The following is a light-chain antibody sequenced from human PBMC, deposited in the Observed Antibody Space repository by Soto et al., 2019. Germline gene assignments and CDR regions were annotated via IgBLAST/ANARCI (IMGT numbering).Light chain of an antibody. V-gene: IGKV1-9*01. Sequence: QLPKSTSSLSASVRDRVTIACLASQGIRGYVDWQQRTPGKAPKLLIYAASTLQSGVPSRFSGSGSGTDFTLTITSLQSEDFGVYFCQQYKDWPTTFGQGTKVDIK. CDR1: QGIRGY. J-gene: IGKJ1*01. CDR3: QQYKDWPTT. CDR2: AAS.